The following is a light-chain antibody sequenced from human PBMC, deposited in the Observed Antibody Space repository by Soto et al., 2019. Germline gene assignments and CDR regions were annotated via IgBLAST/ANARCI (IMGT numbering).Light chain of an antibody. V-gene: IGKV3-20*01. J-gene: IGKJ1*01. Sequence: EIELTQSPGTLSLSPGEIATLSCWASQNVLSNYLAWYQQKPGQAPRLLIYGASTRATGIPDRFGGSGSGTDFTLTISRLEPEDFAVYYCQQYSFLPRTFGQGTKVDIK. CDR3: QQYSFLPRT. CDR1: QNVLSNY. CDR2: GAS.